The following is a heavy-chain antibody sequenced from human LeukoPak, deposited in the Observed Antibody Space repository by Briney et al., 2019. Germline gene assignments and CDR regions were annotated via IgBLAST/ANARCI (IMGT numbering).Heavy chain of an antibody. CDR3: ARDRPGYYDFWSGPLTFDY. CDR1: GFTVSSNY. Sequence: GGSLRLSCAASGFTVSSNYMSWVRQAPGKGLEWVSVIYSGGSTYYADSVKGRFTISRDNFKNTLYLQMNSLRAEDTAVYYCARDRPGYYDFWSGPLTFDYWGQGTLVTVSS. J-gene: IGHJ4*02. V-gene: IGHV3-66*01. CDR2: IYSGGST. D-gene: IGHD3-3*01.